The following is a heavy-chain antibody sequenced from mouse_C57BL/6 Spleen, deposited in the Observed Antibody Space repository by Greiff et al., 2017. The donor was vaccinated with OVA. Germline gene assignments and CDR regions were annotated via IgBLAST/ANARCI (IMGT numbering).Heavy chain of an antibody. CDR1: GFNIKNTY. Sequence: VQLQQSVAELVRPGASVKLSCTASGFNIKNTYMHWVKQRPEQGLEWIGRIDPANGNTKYAPKFPGKATITADTSSNTAYLQLSSLTSEDTAIYYWAPHYDYEGAWFAYWGQGTLVTVSA. CDR2: IDPANGNT. CDR3: APHYDYEGAWFAY. D-gene: IGHD2-4*01. J-gene: IGHJ3*01. V-gene: IGHV14-3*01.